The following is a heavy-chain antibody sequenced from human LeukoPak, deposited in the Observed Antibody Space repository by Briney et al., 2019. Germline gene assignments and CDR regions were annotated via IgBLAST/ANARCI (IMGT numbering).Heavy chain of an antibody. J-gene: IGHJ1*01. Sequence: GGSLRLSCAGSGFTDSGLTFSSDWMSWVRQPPGKGLEWVANINQDTIKKYYLDSVKGRFTISRDHAKNSLYLQMNSLRAEDTAVYFCASSPYWNEAEYYEHWGRGTLVIVAS. D-gene: IGHD1-1*01. CDR2: INQDTIKK. CDR3: ASSPYWNEAEYYEH. CDR1: GFTDSGLTFSSDW. V-gene: IGHV3-7*01.